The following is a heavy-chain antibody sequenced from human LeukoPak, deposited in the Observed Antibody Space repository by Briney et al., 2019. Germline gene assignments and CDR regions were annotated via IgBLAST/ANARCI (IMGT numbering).Heavy chain of an antibody. J-gene: IGHJ3*02. D-gene: IGHD1-26*01. Sequence: GGSLRLSCAASGFTFSSYWMSWVRQAPGKGLEWVANIKQDGSEKYYVDSVKGRFTISRDNAKNSLYLQMNSLRAEDTAVYYCARVGATREHAFDIWGQGTMVTVSS. CDR1: GFTFSSYW. CDR2: IKQDGSEK. CDR3: ARVGATREHAFDI. V-gene: IGHV3-7*01.